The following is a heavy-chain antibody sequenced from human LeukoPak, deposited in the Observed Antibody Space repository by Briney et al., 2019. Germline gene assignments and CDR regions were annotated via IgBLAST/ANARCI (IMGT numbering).Heavy chain of an antibody. V-gene: IGHV3-53*01. CDR3: ARGGGYYDSSGYPYFDY. D-gene: IGHD3-22*01. J-gene: IGHJ4*02. Sequence: PGGSLRLSCAASGFTVSSNYMSWVRQAPGKGLEWVSVIYSGGSTYYADSVKGRFTISRDNSKNTLHLQMNSLRAEDTAVYYCARGGGYYDSSGYPYFDYWGQGTLVTVSS. CDR1: GFTVSSNY. CDR2: IYSGGST.